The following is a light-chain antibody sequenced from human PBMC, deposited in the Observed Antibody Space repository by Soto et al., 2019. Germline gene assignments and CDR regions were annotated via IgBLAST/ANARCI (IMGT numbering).Light chain of an antibody. CDR2: GYS. CDR1: TSNIGASYG. Sequence: QAVVTQPPSVSGAPGQRVTISCTGSTSNIGASYGVHWYQHLPGTAPKLLIYGYSIRPSGVPDRFSGSKSGTSASLAITGLQPEDEADYYCQSYDSSLTCVVFGGGTKVTVL. J-gene: IGLJ2*01. V-gene: IGLV1-40*01. CDR3: QSYDSSLTCVV.